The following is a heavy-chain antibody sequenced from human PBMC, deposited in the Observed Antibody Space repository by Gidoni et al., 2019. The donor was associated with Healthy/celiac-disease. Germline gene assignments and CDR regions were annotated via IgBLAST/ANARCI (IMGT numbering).Heavy chain of an antibody. CDR2: ISYDGSNK. CDR3: ARDGREWELRTFDY. D-gene: IGHD1-26*01. CDR1: GFTFSSYA. V-gene: IGHV3-30-3*01. J-gene: IGHJ4*02. Sequence: QVQLVESGGGVVQPGRSLRLSCAASGFTFSSYAMHWVRQAPGKGLEWVAVISYDGSNKYYADSVKGRFTISRDNSKNTLYLQMNSLRAEDTAVYYCARDGREWELRTFDYWGQGTLVTVSS.